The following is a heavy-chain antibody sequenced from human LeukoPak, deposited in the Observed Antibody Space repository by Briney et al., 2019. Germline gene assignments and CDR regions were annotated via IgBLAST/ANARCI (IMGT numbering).Heavy chain of an antibody. V-gene: IGHV3-33*06. CDR3: AKGTTAMEDY. D-gene: IGHD5-18*01. Sequence: GGTLRLSCAVSGFTFSSYGMHWVRQAPRKGLEWGAVIWYDGSNKYYADSVKGRFTISRDNSKNTLYLPMNSLRAEDTAVYYCAKGTTAMEDYWGQGTLVTVSS. J-gene: IGHJ4*02. CDR1: GFTFSSYG. CDR2: IWYDGSNK.